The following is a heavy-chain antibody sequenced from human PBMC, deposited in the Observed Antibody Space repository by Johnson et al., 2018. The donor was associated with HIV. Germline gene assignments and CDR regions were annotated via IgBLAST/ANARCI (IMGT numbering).Heavy chain of an antibody. CDR3: AREMAWEDAFDI. D-gene: IGHD5-24*01. V-gene: IGHV3-13*01. Sequence: QLVESGGGLVQPGGSLRLSCAASGFTVSSNYMSWVRQAPGKGLEWVSAIGTAGDTYYPGSVKGRYTISRENAKNSLYLQMNSLRAEDTAVYYCAREMAWEDAFDIWGQGTMVTVSS. CDR1: GFTVSSNY. J-gene: IGHJ3*02. CDR2: IGTAGDT.